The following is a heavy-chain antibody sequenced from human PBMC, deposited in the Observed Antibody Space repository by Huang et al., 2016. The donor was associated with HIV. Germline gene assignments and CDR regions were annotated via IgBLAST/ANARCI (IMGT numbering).Heavy chain of an antibody. CDR2: LMPVLESP. CDR3: ARGSLEYSVSSSLDY. D-gene: IGHD4-4*01. V-gene: IGHV1-69*13. J-gene: IGHJ4*02. Sequence: QVQLLQSGAEVKKPGSSVKVSCKASGGPFRSYSIAWVRQAPGQGLEWMASLMPVLESPNYAQKLQGRVRVTADESTSTVYMGLRDLIPDDTAVYFCARGSLEYSVSSSLDYWGQGTHVTVSS. CDR1: GGPFRSYS.